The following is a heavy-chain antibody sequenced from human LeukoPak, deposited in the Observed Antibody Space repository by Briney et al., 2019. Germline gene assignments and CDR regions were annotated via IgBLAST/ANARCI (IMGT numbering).Heavy chain of an antibody. D-gene: IGHD4-17*01. CDR1: GGSISSSSYH. CDR3: ARHSDYGDYGYMDV. J-gene: IGHJ6*03. V-gene: IGHV4-39*01. CDR2: IYYSGST. Sequence: SETLSLTCTVSGGSISSSSYHWGWIRQPPGKGLEWIGSIYYSGSTYYNPSLKSRVTISVDTSKNQFSLKLSSVTAADTAVYYCARHSDYGDYGYMDVWGKGTTVTVSS.